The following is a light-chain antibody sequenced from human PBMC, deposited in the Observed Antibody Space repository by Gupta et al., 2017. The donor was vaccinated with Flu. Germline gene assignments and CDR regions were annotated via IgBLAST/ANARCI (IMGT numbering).Light chain of an antibody. Sequence: IVLTQSSASLASSPGGSATIDGNSSQTVLSICSNKNYLARYQHKPGQPPKLVFYWATTRESGVPARFNGSGSGTDFTLTITSLQPEDSALYYCQQYYGNPSTFGEGTKVELK. CDR2: WAT. J-gene: IGKJ4*01. V-gene: IGKV4-1*01. CDR1: QTVLSICSNKNY. CDR3: QQYYGNPST.